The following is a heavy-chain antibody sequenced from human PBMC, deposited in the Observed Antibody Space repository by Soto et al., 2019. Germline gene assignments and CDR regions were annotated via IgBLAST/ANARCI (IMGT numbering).Heavy chain of an antibody. CDR1: GGSFSGYY. J-gene: IGHJ6*02. CDR3: ARGYSNQNYYYYYGMDV. Sequence: SETLSLTCSVYGGSFSGYYWSWIRQPPGKWLEWIGEINHSGSTNYNPSLKSRVTISVDTSKNQFSLKLSSVTAADTAVYYCARGYSNQNYYYYYGMDVWGQGTTVTVSS. D-gene: IGHD4-4*01. V-gene: IGHV4-34*01. CDR2: INHSGST.